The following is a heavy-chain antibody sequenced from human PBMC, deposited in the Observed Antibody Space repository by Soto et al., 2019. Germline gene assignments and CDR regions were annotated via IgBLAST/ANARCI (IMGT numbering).Heavy chain of an antibody. CDR1: GFTFSSYG. D-gene: IGHD3-9*01. CDR3: AKDIGLLRYFEDYYYYGMDV. CDR2: ISYDGSNK. V-gene: IGHV3-30*18. J-gene: IGHJ6*02. Sequence: QVQLVESGGGVVQPGRSLRLSCAASGFTFSSYGMHWVRQAPGKGLEWVAVISYDGSNKYYADSVKGRFTISRDNSKNTLYLQMYSLRAEDTAVYYCAKDIGLLRYFEDYYYYGMDVWGQGTTVTVSS.